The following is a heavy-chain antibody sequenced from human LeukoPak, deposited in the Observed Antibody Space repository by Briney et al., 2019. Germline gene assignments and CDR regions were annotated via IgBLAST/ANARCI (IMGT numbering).Heavy chain of an antibody. V-gene: IGHV3-74*01. CDR3: ARDNLVDRASPQEEAFDM. CDR1: GFIFSRYW. D-gene: IGHD2-2*01. CDR2: INSDGSSI. Sequence: PGGSLRLSCAASGFIFSRYWMHWVRQAPGKGLVWVSRINSDGSSISYADSVRGRVTVSRDNAKNTLYLQMNSLRAEDTAVYFCARDNLVDRASPQEEAFDMWDQGTMVTVS. J-gene: IGHJ3*02.